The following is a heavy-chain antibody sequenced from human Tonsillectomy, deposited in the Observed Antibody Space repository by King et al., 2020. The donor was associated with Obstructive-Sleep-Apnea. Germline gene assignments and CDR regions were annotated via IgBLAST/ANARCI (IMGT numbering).Heavy chain of an antibody. Sequence: VQLVEAGGGLVQPGGSLRLSCAASGFTVSNYWMRWVRQAPGKGLEGGANKKQVGYEKHYVDSVKSRFTISRDNAKNSLALQMNSVRAEDTAVYYCARCLNYFDYWGQGTLVTVSS. CDR3: ARCLNYFDY. CDR2: KKQVGYEK. J-gene: IGHJ4*02. V-gene: IGHV3-7*01. CDR1: GFTVSNYW.